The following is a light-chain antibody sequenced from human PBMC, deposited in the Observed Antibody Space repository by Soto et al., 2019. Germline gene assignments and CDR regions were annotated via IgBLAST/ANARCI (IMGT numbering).Light chain of an antibody. CDR2: AAS. J-gene: IGKJ1*01. V-gene: IGKV1-27*01. CDR1: QGLRNS. CDR3: LKYYSSPWT. Sequence: DIQVTQSPSSMSASVGDRVIITCRASQGLRNSLAWYQQKPGKVPNLLIYAASTLQSGVPSRISGSVSGTDFTLTISSLQPEDVATYSCLKYYSSPWTFGQWPKVEIK.